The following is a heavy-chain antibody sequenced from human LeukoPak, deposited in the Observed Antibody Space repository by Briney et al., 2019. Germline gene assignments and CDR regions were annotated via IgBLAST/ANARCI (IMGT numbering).Heavy chain of an antibody. Sequence: SETLSLTCTVSSCSISGYYWNWIRQPPGKGLEWIGYIYHTGSTNYNPSFKSRVTISVDTSKNQFSLKLRSVTAADTAVYFCARGYSSRLIHYWGQGTLVTVSS. J-gene: IGHJ4*02. D-gene: IGHD6-13*01. CDR2: IYHTGST. CDR3: ARGYSSRLIHY. V-gene: IGHV4-59*01. CDR1: SCSISGYY.